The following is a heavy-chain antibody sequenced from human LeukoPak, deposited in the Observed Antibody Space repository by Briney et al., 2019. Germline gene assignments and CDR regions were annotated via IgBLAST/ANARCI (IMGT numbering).Heavy chain of an antibody. CDR2: ISGSGGST. Sequence: PGASLRLSCAASGFTFSSYAMSWVRQAPGKGLEWVSEISGSGGSTYYADSVKGRFTISRDNTKNTLYLQMNSLRVEDTAVYYCAKDADPRPSYFDYWGQGILVTVSS. CDR3: AKDADPRPSYFDY. J-gene: IGHJ4*02. V-gene: IGHV3-23*01. CDR1: GFTFSSYA.